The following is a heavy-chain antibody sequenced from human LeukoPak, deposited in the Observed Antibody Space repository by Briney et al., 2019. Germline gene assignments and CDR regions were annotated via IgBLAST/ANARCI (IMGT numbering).Heavy chain of an antibody. CDR1: GFTFSSYS. J-gene: IGHJ6*03. D-gene: IGHD3-16*01. Sequence: QPGGSLRLSCAASGFTFSSYSMNWVRQAPGKGLEWVSYISSSSSTIYYADSVKGRFTISRDNAKNSLYLQMNSLRAEDTAVYYCARDAFDYYYYYMDVWGKGTTVTVSS. CDR3: ARDAFDYYYYYMDV. V-gene: IGHV3-48*01. CDR2: ISSSSSTI.